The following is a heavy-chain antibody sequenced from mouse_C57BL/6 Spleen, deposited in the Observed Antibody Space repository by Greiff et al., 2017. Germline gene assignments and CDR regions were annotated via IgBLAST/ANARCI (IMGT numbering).Heavy chain of an antibody. Sequence: QVQLQQPGAELVKPGASVKMSCKASGYTFTSYWITWVKQRPGQGLEWIGDIYPGSGSTNYNEKFKSKATLTVDPSSRAAYMQLSSLTSEDSAVYYCARDGHSGTVVARRWYFDVWGTGTTVTVSS. J-gene: IGHJ1*03. CDR1: GYTFTSYW. D-gene: IGHD1-1*01. CDR2: IYPGSGST. CDR3: ARDGHSGTVVARRWYFDV. V-gene: IGHV1-55*01.